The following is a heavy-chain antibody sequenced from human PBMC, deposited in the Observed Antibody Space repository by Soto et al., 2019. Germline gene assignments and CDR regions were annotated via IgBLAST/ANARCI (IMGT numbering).Heavy chain of an antibody. J-gene: IGHJ4*02. Sequence: GGSLRLSCVASGFTFSSYDMSWVRQAPGKGLEWVSAISSSGGARYYADFVEGRFTVSRDNPKNTLFLQMDSLRAEDTAVYYCAKITHNWPIGCWGQGTLVTVSS. D-gene: IGHD1-20*01. V-gene: IGHV3-23*01. CDR3: AKITHNWPIGC. CDR1: GFTFSSYD. CDR2: ISSSGGAR.